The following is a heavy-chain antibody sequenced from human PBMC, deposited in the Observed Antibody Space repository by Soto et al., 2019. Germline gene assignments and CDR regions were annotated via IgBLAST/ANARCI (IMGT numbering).Heavy chain of an antibody. CDR3: ANFWSRWDTAMVRGYYFDY. J-gene: IGHJ4*02. V-gene: IGHV3-23*01. CDR1: GFIFSNYA. Sequence: GGSLRLSCAASGFIFSNYAMSWVRQAPGKRLEWVSAISGSGGSTYYADSVKGRFTISRDNSKNTLYLQMNSLRAEDTAVYYCANFWSRWDTAMVRGYYFDYWGQGTLVTVSS. CDR2: ISGSGGST. D-gene: IGHD5-18*01.